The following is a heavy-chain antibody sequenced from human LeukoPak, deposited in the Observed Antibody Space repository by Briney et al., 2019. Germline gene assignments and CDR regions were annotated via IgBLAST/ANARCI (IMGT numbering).Heavy chain of an antibody. V-gene: IGHV1-69*05. Sequence: SVKVSCKASGGTFSSYAISWVRQAPGQGLEWMGGIIPIFGTANYAQKFQGRVTMTRDMSTSTVYMELSSLRSEDTAVYYCARALGFEQIWADFDYWGQGTLVTVSS. D-gene: IGHD3/OR15-3a*01. CDR3: ARALGFEQIWADFDY. CDR1: GGTFSSYA. CDR2: IIPIFGTA. J-gene: IGHJ4*02.